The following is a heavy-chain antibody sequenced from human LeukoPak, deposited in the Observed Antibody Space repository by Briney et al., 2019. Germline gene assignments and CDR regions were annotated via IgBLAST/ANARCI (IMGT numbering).Heavy chain of an antibody. V-gene: IGHV3-23*01. D-gene: IGHD6-6*01. CDR1: GFTFSSYA. Sequence: PGGSLRLSCAASGFTFSSYAMSWVRQAPGKGLEWVSGITGSGTFTYYADSVQGRFTISRDNSKNTLYLQMNSLRAEDTAVSYCAKGSSGAALRGNWYFDLRGRGNLGTVSS. J-gene: IGHJ2*01. CDR3: AKGSSGAALRGNWYFDL. CDR2: ITGSGTFT.